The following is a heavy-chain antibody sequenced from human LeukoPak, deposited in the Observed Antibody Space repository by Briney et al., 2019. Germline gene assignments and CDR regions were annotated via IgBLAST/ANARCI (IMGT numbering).Heavy chain of an antibody. CDR1: GGSFSGYD. J-gene: IGHJ4*02. V-gene: IGHV4-34*01. CDR3: ARPGGWYRYYFDY. Sequence: PSESLSLTCAVYGGSFSGYDWSWIRRPPGKGLEWIGEINHSGSTNYNPSLKSRVTISVDTSKNQFSLKLSSVTAADTAVYYCARPGGWYRYYFDYWGQGTLVTVSS. CDR2: INHSGST. D-gene: IGHD6-19*01.